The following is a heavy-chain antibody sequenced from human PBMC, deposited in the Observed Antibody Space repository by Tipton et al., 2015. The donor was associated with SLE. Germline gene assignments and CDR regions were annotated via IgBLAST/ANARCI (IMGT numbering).Heavy chain of an antibody. CDR1: GGSISSGGYY. CDR2: IYYSGNS. V-gene: IGHV4-31*02. D-gene: IGHD6-19*01. J-gene: IGHJ4*02. Sequence: LRLSCTVSGGSISSGGYYWTWIRQHPGKGLEWIGYIYYSGNSYYHPSLKSRVTISVDTSKTQFSLKLSSVTAADTAVYYCARDPGVAVAGRGFDYWGQGTLVTVSS. CDR3: ARDPGVAVAGRGFDY.